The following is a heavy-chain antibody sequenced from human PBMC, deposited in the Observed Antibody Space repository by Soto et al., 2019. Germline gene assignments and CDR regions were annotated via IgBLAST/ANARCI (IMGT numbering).Heavy chain of an antibody. V-gene: IGHV2-5*02. J-gene: IGHJ4*02. CDR1: GFSLTTDGEG. D-gene: IGHD3-10*01. CDR3: AHSRNLITEDAQVGDFDY. Sequence: QITLKESGPTLVKPGQTLALTCSFSGFSLTTDGEGVGWVRQPPGEALEWLALIYWDDDERYSPSLKTRLTITKDPSKNQVVLIMTNMDPVDTATYYCAHSRNLITEDAQVGDFDYWGQGTLVTVSS. CDR2: IYWDDDE.